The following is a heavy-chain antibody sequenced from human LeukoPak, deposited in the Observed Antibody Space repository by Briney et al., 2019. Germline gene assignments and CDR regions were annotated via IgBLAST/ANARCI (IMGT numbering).Heavy chain of an antibody. V-gene: IGHV3-11*06. CDR1: GFTFSDYY. CDR2: ISSSSSYT. J-gene: IGHJ4*02. D-gene: IGHD4-17*01. Sequence: GGSLRLSCAASGFTFSDYYMSWIRQAPGKGLEWVSYISSSSSYTNYADSVKGRFTISRDNAKNSLYLQMNSLRAEETAVYYCARGPEDYGDYDGLIDYWGQGTLVTVSS. CDR3: ARGPEDYGDYDGLIDY.